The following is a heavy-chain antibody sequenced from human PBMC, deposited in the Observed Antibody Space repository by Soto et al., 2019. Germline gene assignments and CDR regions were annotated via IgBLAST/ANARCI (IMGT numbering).Heavy chain of an antibody. D-gene: IGHD6-13*01. Sequence: SVTLSLTCTVSGGSISSYYWSWIRQPPGKGLEWIGYIYYSGSTNYNPSLKSRVTISVDTSKNQFSLKLSSVTAADTAVYYCAGGTAAGSPIDYWGQGTLVTVSS. CDR3: AGGTAAGSPIDY. V-gene: IGHV4-59*08. J-gene: IGHJ4*02. CDR2: IYYSGST. CDR1: GGSISSYY.